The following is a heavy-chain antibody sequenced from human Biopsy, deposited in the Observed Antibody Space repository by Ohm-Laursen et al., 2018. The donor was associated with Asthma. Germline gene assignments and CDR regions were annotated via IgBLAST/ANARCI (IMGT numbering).Heavy chain of an antibody. CDR2: IFFDGSNK. Sequence: SLRLSYSASGFTFHNYVMHWVRQAPGKGLEWVAGIFFDGSNKYYADSVKGRFTIARDNSKDTLYLQVNSLRGDDTAVYYCARGKTWGRSYYFDYWGQGTLVTVSS. V-gene: IGHV3-30-3*01. CDR1: GFTFHNYV. CDR3: ARGKTWGRSYYFDY. D-gene: IGHD6-6*01. J-gene: IGHJ4*02.